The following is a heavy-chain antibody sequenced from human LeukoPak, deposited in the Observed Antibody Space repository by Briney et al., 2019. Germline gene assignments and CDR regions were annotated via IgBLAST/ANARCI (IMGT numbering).Heavy chain of an antibody. Sequence: SETLSLTCAVYGGSFSGYYWSWIRQPPGKGLEWIGEINHSGSTNYNPSLKSRVTISVDTSKNQFSLKLSSVTAADTAVYYCARGTYGYSSSWYSPHYYYYMDVWGKGTTVTVS. V-gene: IGHV4-34*01. D-gene: IGHD6-13*01. CDR2: INHSGST. CDR1: GGSFSGYY. J-gene: IGHJ6*03. CDR3: ARGTYGYSSSWYSPHYYYYMDV.